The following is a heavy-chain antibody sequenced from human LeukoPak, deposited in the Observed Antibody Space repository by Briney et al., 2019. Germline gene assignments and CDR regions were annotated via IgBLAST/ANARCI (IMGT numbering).Heavy chain of an antibody. CDR3: ARGLHPLSLRYCSSTSCLNRHHAFDY. Sequence: PSETLSLTCAVYGGSFSGYYWSWIRQPPGKGLEWIGEINHSGSTNYNPSLKSRVTISVDTSKNQFSLKLSSVTAADTAVYYCARGLHPLSLRYCSSTSCLNRHHAFDYWGQGTLVTVSS. V-gene: IGHV4-34*01. CDR2: INHSGST. CDR1: GGSFSGYY. J-gene: IGHJ4*02. D-gene: IGHD2-2*01.